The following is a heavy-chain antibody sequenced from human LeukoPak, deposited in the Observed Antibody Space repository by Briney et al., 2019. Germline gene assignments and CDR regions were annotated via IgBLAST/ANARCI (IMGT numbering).Heavy chain of an antibody. Sequence: PGGSLRLSCAASGFTITNAWMNWVRQAPGKGLEWVGRIKSKSDGGTTDYAAPVKGRFTISRDDSKNTLYLQMNSLKTEDTAVYYCATPHVMGRGELLGVDFWGQGTLVTVSS. J-gene: IGHJ4*02. CDR1: GFTITNAW. CDR3: ATPHVMGRGELLGVDF. CDR2: IKSKSDGGTT. D-gene: IGHD2-8*02. V-gene: IGHV3-15*01.